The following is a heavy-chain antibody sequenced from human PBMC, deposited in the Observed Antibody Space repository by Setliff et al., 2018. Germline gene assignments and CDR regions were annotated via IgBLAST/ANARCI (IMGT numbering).Heavy chain of an antibody. CDR2: INKDGSER. J-gene: IGHJ5*02. V-gene: IGHV3-7*03. CDR1: GFSISGRW. CDR3: VPQGPGYGNGWWTNWFDP. Sequence: PGGSLRLSCAASGFSISGRWMSWVRQAPGKGLEWVTNINKDGSERNYVDSVKGRFTISRDNAKNSVYLQMNSLRADDTAVYYCVPQGPGYGNGWWTNWFDPWGQGTLVTVSS. D-gene: IGHD6-19*01.